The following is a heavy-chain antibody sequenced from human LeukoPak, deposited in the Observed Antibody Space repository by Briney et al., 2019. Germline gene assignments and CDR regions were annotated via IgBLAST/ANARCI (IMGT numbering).Heavy chain of an antibody. V-gene: IGHV4-59*08. CDR3: ARHGLYGMDV. CDR1: GGSIGSYY. J-gene: IGHJ6*02. Sequence: SETLSLTCTVSGGSIGSYYWSWIRQPPGKGLEWIGYIYYSGSTNYNPSLKSRVTISVDTSKNQFSLKLSSVTAADTAVYYCARHGLYGMDVWGQGTTVTVSS. CDR2: IYYSGST. D-gene: IGHD3-22*01.